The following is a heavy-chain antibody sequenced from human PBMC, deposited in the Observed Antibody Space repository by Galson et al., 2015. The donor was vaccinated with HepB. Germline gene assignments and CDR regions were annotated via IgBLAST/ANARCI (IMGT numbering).Heavy chain of an antibody. Sequence: SLRLSCAASGFTFSSYAMHWVRQAPGKGLEWVAVISYDGSNKYYADSVKGRFTISRDNSKNTLYLQMNSLRAEDTAVYYCARDTGDFDYWGQGTLVTVSS. CDR3: ARDTGDFDY. V-gene: IGHV3-30-3*01. D-gene: IGHD1-26*01. J-gene: IGHJ4*02. CDR1: GFTFSSYA. CDR2: ISYDGSNK.